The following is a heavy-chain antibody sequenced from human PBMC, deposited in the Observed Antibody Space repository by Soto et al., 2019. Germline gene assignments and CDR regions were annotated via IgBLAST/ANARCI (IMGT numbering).Heavy chain of an antibody. Sequence: EVHLVESGGGLVQPGGSLRLSCAASGFTFSSYSMNWVRQAPGKGLEWVSYISDSSPKYYADSVKGRFTMSRDNAKNSLFLQMNSLRDEDTAVYYCARAWSGSYRSYGMDVWGQGTTVTVSS. CDR1: GFTFSSYS. CDR2: ISDSSPK. V-gene: IGHV3-48*02. J-gene: IGHJ6*02. CDR3: ARAWSGSYRSYGMDV. D-gene: IGHD1-26*01.